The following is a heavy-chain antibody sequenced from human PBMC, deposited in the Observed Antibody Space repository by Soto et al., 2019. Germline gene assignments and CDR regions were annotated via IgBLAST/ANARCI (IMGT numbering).Heavy chain of an antibody. D-gene: IGHD3-3*01. Sequence: ASETLSLTCAVYGGSFSGYYWSWIRPPPGKGLEWIGEINHSGSNNYNPSLKSRVTISVDTSKNQFSLKLSSVTAADTAVYYCARDGPLVTTIFGVVPNYYYYYGMDVWGQGTTVTV. CDR3: ARDGPLVTTIFGVVPNYYYYYGMDV. J-gene: IGHJ6*02. V-gene: IGHV4-34*01. CDR2: INHSGSN. CDR1: GGSFSGYY.